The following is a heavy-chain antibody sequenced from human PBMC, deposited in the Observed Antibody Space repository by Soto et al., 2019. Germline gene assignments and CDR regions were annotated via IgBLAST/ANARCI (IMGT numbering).Heavy chain of an antibody. J-gene: IGHJ6*02. Sequence: LRLSCAASGFSFSSYEMNWVRKAPGKGLEWVSYISSSGSTIYYADSVKGRFTISRDNAKNSLYLQMNSLRAEDTAVYYCARGIRGYSYGYVARYGMDVWGQGTTVTVSS. CDR3: ARGIRGYSYGYVARYGMDV. CDR2: ISSSGSTI. D-gene: IGHD5-18*01. V-gene: IGHV3-48*03. CDR1: GFSFSSYE.